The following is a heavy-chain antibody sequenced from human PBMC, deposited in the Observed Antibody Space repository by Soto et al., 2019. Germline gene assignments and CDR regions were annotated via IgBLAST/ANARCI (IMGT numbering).Heavy chain of an antibody. D-gene: IGHD3-22*01. J-gene: IGHJ4*02. Sequence: PGGSLRLSCAASVFTFSSYAMSWVRQAPGKGLEWVSAISGSGGSTYYADSVKGRFTISRDSSKNTLYLQMNSLRAEDTAVYYCAKYGTMIVVVITTAHFDYWGQGTLVTVSS. CDR1: VFTFSSYA. CDR3: AKYGTMIVVVITTAHFDY. V-gene: IGHV3-23*01. CDR2: ISGSGGST.